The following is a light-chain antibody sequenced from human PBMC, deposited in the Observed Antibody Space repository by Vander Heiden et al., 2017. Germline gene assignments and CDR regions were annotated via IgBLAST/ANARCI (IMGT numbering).Light chain of an antibody. CDR1: SGSVSTNYY. Sequence: QTVVTQEPSFSVSPGGTGTLTCGLSSGSVSTNYYPSWYQQKPGQSPRTLIYSTNTRSSGVPDRFSGSILGNTAALTITGAQADDESDYYCVLYMGSGISVFGGGTKLTGL. V-gene: IGLV8-61*01. CDR2: STN. J-gene: IGLJ2*01. CDR3: VLYMGSGISV.